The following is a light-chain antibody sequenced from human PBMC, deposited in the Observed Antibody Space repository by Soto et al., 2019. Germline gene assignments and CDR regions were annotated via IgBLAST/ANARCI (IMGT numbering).Light chain of an antibody. J-gene: IGLJ2*01. Sequence: QLVLTQPPSVSGAPGQRVTISCTGSSSNIGAGYDVHWYQRLPGTAPKLLIYVNSNRPSGVPDRFSGSKSGTSASLAITGLQAEDEADYYCQSYDSSLSGVVFGGGTKLTVL. CDR1: SSNIGAGYD. CDR2: VNS. V-gene: IGLV1-40*01. CDR3: QSYDSSLSGVV.